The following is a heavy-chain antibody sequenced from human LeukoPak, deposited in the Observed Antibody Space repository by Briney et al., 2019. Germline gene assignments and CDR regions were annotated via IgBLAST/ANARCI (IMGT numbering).Heavy chain of an antibody. CDR2: IYSGGST. V-gene: IGHV3-53*01. Sequence: GGSLRLSCAASGFTVSSNYMSWVRQAPGKGLEWVSVIYSGGSTYYADSVKGRFTISRDNSKNMLYLQMNSLRAEDTAVYYCARFYGDYAQAFDIWGQGTMVTVSS. D-gene: IGHD4-17*01. CDR3: ARFYGDYAQAFDI. J-gene: IGHJ3*02. CDR1: GFTVSSNY.